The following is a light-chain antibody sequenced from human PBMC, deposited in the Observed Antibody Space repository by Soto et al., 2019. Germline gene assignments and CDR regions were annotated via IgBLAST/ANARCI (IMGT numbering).Light chain of an antibody. CDR1: ISDFVVYNY. V-gene: IGLV2-14*01. J-gene: IGLJ1*01. Sequence: QSALTQPASASGSPGQSITISCTGTISDFVVYNYVSWYQQHPGKAPKLMIYGVSNRPSGVSNRFSGSKSGNTASLTISGLQADDEADYYCSSHTISSALQVFGTGTKVTVL. CDR3: SSHTISSALQV. CDR2: GVS.